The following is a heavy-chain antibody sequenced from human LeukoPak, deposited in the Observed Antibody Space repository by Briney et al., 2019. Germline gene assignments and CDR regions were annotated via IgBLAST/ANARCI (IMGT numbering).Heavy chain of an antibody. CDR1: GFTFSSYG. Sequence: PGGSLRLSCAASGFTFSSYGMHWVRQAPGKGLEWVAFIRYGGSNKYYADSVKGRFTISRDNSKNTLYLQMNSLRAEDTAVYYCAKEGRTLLWFGELLDYYYMDVWGKGTTVTISS. V-gene: IGHV3-30*02. J-gene: IGHJ6*03. CDR3: AKEGRTLLWFGELLDYYYMDV. D-gene: IGHD3-10*01. CDR2: IRYGGSNK.